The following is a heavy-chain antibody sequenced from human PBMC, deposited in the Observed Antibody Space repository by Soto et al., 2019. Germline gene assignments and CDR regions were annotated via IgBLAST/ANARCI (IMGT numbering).Heavy chain of an antibody. Sequence: SSETLSLTCTVSGGSISSSSYYWGWIRQPPGKGLEWIGSIYRTGSTNYNPSLKSRVTISLDKSEKQISLKVTSLTAADTAVYYCASRDPGTSVDYWGQGTLVTVSS. J-gene: IGHJ4*02. CDR3: ASRDPGTSVDY. V-gene: IGHV4-39*07. D-gene: IGHD1-7*01. CDR1: GGSISSSSYY. CDR2: IYRTGST.